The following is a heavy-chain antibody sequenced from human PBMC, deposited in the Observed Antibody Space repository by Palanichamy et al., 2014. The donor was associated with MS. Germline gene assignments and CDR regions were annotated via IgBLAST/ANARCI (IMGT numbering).Heavy chain of an antibody. CDR2: IRSKAYGGTT. CDR3: TRDRVGATRYFDY. J-gene: IGHJ4*02. V-gene: IGHV3-49*03. D-gene: IGHD1-26*01. Sequence: EAQLVESGEAWYSQGGTLRLSCTASGFTFGDYAMSWFRQAPGKGLEWVGFIRSKAYGGTTEYAASVKGRFTISRDDSKSIAYLQMNSLKTEDTAVYYCTRDRVGATRYFDYWGQGTLVTVSS. CDR1: GFTFGDYA.